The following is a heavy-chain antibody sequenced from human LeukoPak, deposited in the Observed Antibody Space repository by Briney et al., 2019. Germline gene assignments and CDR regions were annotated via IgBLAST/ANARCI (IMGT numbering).Heavy chain of an antibody. Sequence: GASVKVSCKASGYTFTSYDINWVRQATGQGLEWMGWMNPNSGNTGYAQKFQCGVTITRNTSISTAYMELSSLRSEDTAVYYCARGYGYYDFWSGYSSPFDYWGQGTLVTVSS. D-gene: IGHD3-3*01. J-gene: IGHJ4*02. CDR3: ARGYGYYDFWSGYSSPFDY. CDR1: GYTFTSYD. V-gene: IGHV1-8*03. CDR2: MNPNSGNT.